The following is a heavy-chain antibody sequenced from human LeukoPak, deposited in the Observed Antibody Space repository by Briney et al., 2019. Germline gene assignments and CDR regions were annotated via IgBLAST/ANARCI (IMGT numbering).Heavy chain of an antibody. CDR2: ISGSGVNT. CDR3: AKPITMIAFFDY. V-gene: IGHV3-23*01. J-gene: IGHJ4*02. CDR1: GFTFSSYA. D-gene: IGHD3-22*01. Sequence: GGSLRLSCAASGFTFSSYAMSWVRQAPGKGLEWVSVISGSGVNTYYADSVKGRFTISRDNSKNTLFLQMNSLRAEDTAVYYCAKPITMIAFFDYWGQGTLVTVSS.